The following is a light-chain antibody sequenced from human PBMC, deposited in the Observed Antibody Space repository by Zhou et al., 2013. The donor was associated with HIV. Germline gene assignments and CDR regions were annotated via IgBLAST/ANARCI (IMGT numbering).Light chain of an antibody. CDR3: QQYGNSPLLV. Sequence: ENVLTQSPGTVSLSPGERATLSCRASQSVSSSYLAWYQQKPGQAPRLLIYGASSRATGIPDRFSGSGSGTDFTLTISRLEPEDFAVYYCQQYGNSPLLVFGGGTKVEIK. CDR2: GAS. CDR1: QSVSSSY. J-gene: IGKJ4*01. V-gene: IGKV3-20*01.